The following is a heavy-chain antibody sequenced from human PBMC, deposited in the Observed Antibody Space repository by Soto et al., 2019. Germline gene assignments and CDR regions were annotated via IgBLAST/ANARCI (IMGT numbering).Heavy chain of an antibody. CDR2: IYSGGST. CDR1: GFTVSSNY. Sequence: EVQLVESGGGLVQPGGSLRLSCAASGFTVSSNYMSWVRQAPGKGLEWVSVIYSGGSTYYADSVKGRFTISRHNSKNTLYLQMNSLRAEETAVYYCARGYSSSWRHCAYWGQGTMVTVSS. D-gene: IGHD6-13*01. J-gene: IGHJ4*02. V-gene: IGHV3-53*04. CDR3: ARGYSSSWRHCAY.